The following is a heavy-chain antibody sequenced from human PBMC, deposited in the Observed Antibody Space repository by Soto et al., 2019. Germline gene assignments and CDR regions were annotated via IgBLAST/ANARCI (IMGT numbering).Heavy chain of an antibody. V-gene: IGHV1-69*14. CDR3: ARGGEAYYYDSSGYYFDY. CDR2: IIPIFGIA. CDR1: GGTFSSYA. D-gene: IGHD3-22*01. J-gene: IGHJ4*02. Sequence: QVQLVQSGAEVKKPGSSVKVSCKASGGTFSSYAISWERQAPGQGLEWMGGIIPIFGIANYAQKFQGRVTITADKSTSTAYMELSSLRSEDTAVYYCARGGEAYYYDSSGYYFDYWGQGTLVTVSS.